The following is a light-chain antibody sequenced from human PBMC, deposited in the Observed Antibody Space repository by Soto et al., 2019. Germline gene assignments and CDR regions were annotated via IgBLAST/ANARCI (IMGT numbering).Light chain of an antibody. Sequence: DIQMTQSPSTLSASVGDRVTITCRASQSISSWLAWYQQKTRKAPKLLIYDASSLESGVPSRFSGSGYGTEFHLTTTSPQPDAFASSFCQQSYS. V-gene: IGKV1-5*01. J-gene: IGKJ2*03. CDR2: DAS. CDR1: QSISSW. CDR3: QQSYS.